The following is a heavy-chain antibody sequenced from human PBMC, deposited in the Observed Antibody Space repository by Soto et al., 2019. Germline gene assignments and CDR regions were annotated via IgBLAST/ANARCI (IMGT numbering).Heavy chain of an antibody. J-gene: IGHJ3*02. Sequence: SVKVSCKASGYTFTIYLMHWVRQNPGQGLEWMGIINPSGGSTSYAQKFQGRVTMTRDTSTSTVYMELSSLRSEDTAVYYCARAKVVVIPSDAFDIWGPGTLVTVSS. CDR1: GYTFTIYL. D-gene: IGHD3-22*01. CDR2: INPSGGST. CDR3: ARAKVVVIPSDAFDI. V-gene: IGHV1-46*01.